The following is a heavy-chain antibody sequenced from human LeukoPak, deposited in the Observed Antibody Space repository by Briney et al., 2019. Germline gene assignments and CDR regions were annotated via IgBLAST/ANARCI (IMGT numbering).Heavy chain of an antibody. CDR2: INHSGST. J-gene: IGHJ4*02. D-gene: IGHD1-7*01. Sequence: SETLSLTCAVYGGSFGGYYWSWIRQPPGKGLEWIGEINHSGSTNYNPSLKSRVTISVDTSKNQFSLKLSSVTAADTAVYYCARLVNYELDYWGQGTLVTVSS. CDR3: ARLVNYELDY. V-gene: IGHV4-34*01. CDR1: GGSFGGYY.